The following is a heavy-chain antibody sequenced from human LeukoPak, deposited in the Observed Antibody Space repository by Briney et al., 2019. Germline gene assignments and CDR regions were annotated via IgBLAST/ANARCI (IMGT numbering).Heavy chain of an antibody. J-gene: IGHJ4*02. CDR2: IYYSGST. V-gene: IGHV4-59*01. D-gene: IGHD2-8*01. CDR1: GGSISSYY. CDR3: ARARPDCTNGVCSPFDY. Sequence: SETLSLTCTVSGGSISSYYRSWIRQPPGKGLEWIGYIYYSGSTNYNPSLKSRVTISVDTSKNQFSLKLSSVTAADTAVYYCARARPDCTNGVCSPFDYWGQGTLVTVSS.